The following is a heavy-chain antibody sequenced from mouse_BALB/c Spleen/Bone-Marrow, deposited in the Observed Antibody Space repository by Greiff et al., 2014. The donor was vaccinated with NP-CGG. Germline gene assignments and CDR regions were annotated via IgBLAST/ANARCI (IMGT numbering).Heavy chain of an antibody. V-gene: IGHV1S22*01. CDR1: GYTFTSYW. Sequence: GSELVRPGASVKLSCKASGYTFTSYWMHWVKQRPGQGLEWIGNIYPGSGSTNYDEKFKTKATLTVDTSSSTAYMQLSSLTSEDSAVYYCTRSPITTVVAETMDYWGQGTSVTVSS. J-gene: IGHJ4*01. CDR3: TRSPITTVVAETMDY. CDR2: IYPGSGST. D-gene: IGHD1-1*01.